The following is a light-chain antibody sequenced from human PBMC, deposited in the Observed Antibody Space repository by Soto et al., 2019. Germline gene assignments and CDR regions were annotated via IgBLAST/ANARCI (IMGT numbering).Light chain of an antibody. CDR1: QSVSNSY. CDR3: QHYGGSRWT. V-gene: IGKV3-20*01. J-gene: IGKJ1*01. CDR2: GAS. Sequence: EIVLTQSPGTLSLSPGERATLSCRASQSVSNSYLAWYQQKPGQAPMLLIYGASRRATGIPDRFSGSGSGTDFTLTINRLEPEDFAIYSRQHYGGSRWTFRQGTEVEIK.